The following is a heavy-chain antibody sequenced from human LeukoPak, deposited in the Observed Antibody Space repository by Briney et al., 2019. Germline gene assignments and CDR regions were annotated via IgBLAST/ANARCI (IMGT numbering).Heavy chain of an antibody. CDR3: ARGRSSSGWYEGP. D-gene: IGHD6-19*01. CDR1: GYTFTGYY. V-gene: IGHV1-2*02. CDR2: INPNSGGT. Sequence: ASVKVSCKASGYTFTGYYMHWVRQAPGQGLEWMGWINPNSGGTNYAQKFQGRVTMTRDTSISTAYMELSRLRSEDTAVYYCARGRSSSGWYEGPWGQGTLVTVSS. J-gene: IGHJ5*02.